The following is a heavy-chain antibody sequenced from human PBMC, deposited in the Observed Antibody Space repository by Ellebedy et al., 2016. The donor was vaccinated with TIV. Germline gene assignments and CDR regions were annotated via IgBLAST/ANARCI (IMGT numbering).Heavy chain of an antibody. Sequence: AASVKVSCKASGYTFTSYGISWVRQAPGQGLEWMGWISAYNGNTNYAQKLQGRVTMTTDTSTSTAYMELRSLRSDDTAVYYCAKDLFGHKRRYYYGAGADYWGQGTLVTVSS. CDR2: ISAYNGNT. J-gene: IGHJ4*02. V-gene: IGHV1-18*04. D-gene: IGHD3-10*01. CDR3: AKDLFGHKRRYYYGAGADY. CDR1: GYTFTSYG.